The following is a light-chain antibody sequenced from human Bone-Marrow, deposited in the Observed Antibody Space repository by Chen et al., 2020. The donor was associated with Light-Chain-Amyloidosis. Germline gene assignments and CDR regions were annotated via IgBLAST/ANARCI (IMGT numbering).Light chain of an antibody. CDR1: NSKLGSNI. J-gene: IGLJ3*02. V-gene: IGLV1-44*01. CDR3: AAWDDSLNGWV. CDR2: SNN. Sequence: QSVLTQPPSASGTPGQKVTISCSGSNSKLGSNIVNWYQHLPGTAPKLVIYSNNQRPAGVPDRFSGSKSGTSASLAISGLQSEDEADYYCAAWDDSLNGWVFGGGTKLTVL.